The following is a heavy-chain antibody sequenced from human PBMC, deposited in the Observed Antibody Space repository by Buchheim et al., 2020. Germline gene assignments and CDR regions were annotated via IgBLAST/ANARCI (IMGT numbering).Heavy chain of an antibody. V-gene: IGHV3-7*01. D-gene: IGHD3-10*01. CDR3: ARDSVRVRGVISALDY. Sequence: EVQLVESGGGLVQPGGSLRLSCAASGFISSTYWMSWVRQAPGKGLLWVANLSPDGSETYYVDSVKGRFTISRDNAKNSLYLQMNSLTADDTAVYYCARDSVRVRGVISALDYWGQGTL. J-gene: IGHJ4*02. CDR1: GFISSTYW. CDR2: LSPDGSET.